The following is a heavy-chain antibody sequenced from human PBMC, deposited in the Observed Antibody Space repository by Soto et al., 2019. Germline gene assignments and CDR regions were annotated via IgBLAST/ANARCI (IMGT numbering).Heavy chain of an antibody. Sequence: ASVKVSCKVSGYSLTELSMHWVRQASGEGLEWMGGFDPEDGETIYAQKFQGRVTINEDTSTNTAYMELSSLRSEDTAVYYCAKRGQTVYYYCGMGGWGQGTTVTVS. CDR1: GYSLTELS. CDR2: FDPEDGET. J-gene: IGHJ6*02. CDR3: AKRGQTVYYYCGMGG. V-gene: IGHV1-24*01.